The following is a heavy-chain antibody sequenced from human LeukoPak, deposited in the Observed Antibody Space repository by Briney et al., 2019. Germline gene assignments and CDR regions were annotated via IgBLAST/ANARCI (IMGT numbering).Heavy chain of an antibody. CDR1: GGSISSGDDYY. Sequence: PSETLSLTCTVSGGSISSGDDYYWSWIRQPPGKGPEWIGYIYYSGSTYYTPTLKSRVIISIDTSKNQFSLKVTSVTAADTAFYYCARAISDDISTGLYFDYWGQGTLVTVSS. CDR2: IYYSGST. J-gene: IGHJ4*02. D-gene: IGHD3-9*01. V-gene: IGHV4-30-4*01. CDR3: ARAISDDISTGLYFDY.